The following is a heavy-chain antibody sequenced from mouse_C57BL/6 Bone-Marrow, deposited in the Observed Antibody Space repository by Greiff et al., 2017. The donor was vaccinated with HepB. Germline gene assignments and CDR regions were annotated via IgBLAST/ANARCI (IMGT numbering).Heavy chain of an antibody. CDR1: GYTFTSYW. D-gene: IGHD1-1*01. Sequence: VQLKQPGAELVKPGASVKMSCKASGYTFTSYWITWVKQRPGQGLEWIGDIYPGSGSTNYNEKFKSKATLTVDTSSSTAYMQLSSLTSEDSAVYYCARGLLRLYYYAMDYWGQGTSVTVSS. CDR3: ARGLLRLYYYAMDY. CDR2: IYPGSGST. V-gene: IGHV1-55*01. J-gene: IGHJ4*01.